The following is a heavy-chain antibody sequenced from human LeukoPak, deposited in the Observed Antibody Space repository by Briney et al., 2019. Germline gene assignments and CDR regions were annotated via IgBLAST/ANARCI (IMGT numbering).Heavy chain of an antibody. CDR3: ARARGLIYSDYDLFDY. CDR2: INPKTGGT. V-gene: IGHV1-2*02. D-gene: IGHD5-12*01. CDR1: GYTFSDYY. J-gene: IGHJ4*02. Sequence: ASVKVSCKASGYTFSDYYIHWVRQAPGQGLEWVGWINPKTGGTDYAQRFQGSVTMTRDTSINTAYMELNRLKFDDTAVFYCARARGLIYSDYDLFDYWGQGTLVTVSS.